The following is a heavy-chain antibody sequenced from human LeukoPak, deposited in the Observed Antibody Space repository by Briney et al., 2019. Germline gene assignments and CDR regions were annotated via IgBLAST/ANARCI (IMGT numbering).Heavy chain of an antibody. V-gene: IGHV4-30-4*01. Sequence: PSETLSLTFTVSGGSISSDDYYWSWIRQPPGKGLEWIGYIYYSGSTYHNPSLKSRVAISVDTSKNQFSLKLSSVTAADTAVYYCAIAQQLPMGFQHWGQGTLVTVSS. CDR2: IYYSGST. D-gene: IGHD6-13*01. CDR1: GGSISSDDYY. J-gene: IGHJ1*01. CDR3: AIAQQLPMGFQH.